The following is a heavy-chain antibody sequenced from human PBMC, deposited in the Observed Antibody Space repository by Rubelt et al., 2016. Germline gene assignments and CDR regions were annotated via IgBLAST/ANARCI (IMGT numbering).Heavy chain of an antibody. Sequence: QVQLQQWGAGLLKPSETLSLTCAVYGGSFSGYYWSWIRQPPGKGLEWIGSIYYSGSTYYNPSLKRRVTISVDTSKNQFSRKLSSVTAADTAVYYCANGDYWGQGTLVTVSS. V-gene: IGHV4-34*01. CDR2: IYYSGST. CDR3: ANGDY. CDR1: GGSFSGYY. J-gene: IGHJ4*02.